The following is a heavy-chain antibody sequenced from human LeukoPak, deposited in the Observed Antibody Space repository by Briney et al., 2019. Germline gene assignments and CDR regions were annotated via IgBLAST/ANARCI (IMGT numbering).Heavy chain of an antibody. D-gene: IGHD1-26*01. CDR2: LYYTGTT. Sequence: SETLSLTCTVSGDPISSYSNYKWSWIRQPPGKGLEWIGSLYYTGTTSYNPSLKSRVTITVDTSTNQIFLTLKSVTAADTATYYCARLSVLQIVGDPDYWGQGTLVTVSS. J-gene: IGHJ4*02. V-gene: IGHV4-39*01. CDR3: ARLSVLQIVGDPDY. CDR1: GDPISSYSNYK.